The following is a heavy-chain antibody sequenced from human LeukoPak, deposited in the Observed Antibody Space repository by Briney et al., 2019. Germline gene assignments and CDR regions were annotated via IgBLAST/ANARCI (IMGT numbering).Heavy chain of an antibody. CDR1: GGSISNYY. Sequence: SETLSLTCSVSGGSISNYYWSWIRQPPGKGLEWIGYIFSRGSSNYSPSLKSRVTISVDTSKNQFSLKLSSVTAADTAVYYCARASDSSGYYDLDYWGQGTLATVSS. CDR3: ARASDSSGYYDLDY. D-gene: IGHD3-22*01. V-gene: IGHV4-59*01. CDR2: IFSRGSS. J-gene: IGHJ4*02.